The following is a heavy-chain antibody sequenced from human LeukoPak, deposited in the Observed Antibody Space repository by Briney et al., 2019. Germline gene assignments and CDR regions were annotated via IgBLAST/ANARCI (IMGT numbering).Heavy chain of an antibody. CDR1: GFTFSDYY. V-gene: IGHV3-11*06. Sequence: GGSLRLSCAASGFTFSDYYMSWIRQAPGKGLEWASYISSSSSYTNYADSVKGRFTISRDNAKNSLYLQMNSLRAEDTAVYYCAREVAAAGALDYWGQGTLVTVSS. CDR3: AREVAAAGALDY. CDR2: ISSSSSYT. J-gene: IGHJ4*02. D-gene: IGHD6-13*01.